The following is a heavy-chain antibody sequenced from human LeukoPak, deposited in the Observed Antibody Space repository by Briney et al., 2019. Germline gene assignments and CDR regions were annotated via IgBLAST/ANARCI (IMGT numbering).Heavy chain of an antibody. CDR1: GYTFTGYY. V-gene: IGHV1-2*02. J-gene: IGHJ4*02. Sequence: ASVKVSCKASGYTFTGYYMHWVRQAPGQGLEWMGWINPNSGGTNYAQKFQGRVTMTRDTSISTACMELSRLRSDDTAVYYCASLSIAARPSYFDYWGQGTLVTVSS. CDR2: INPNSGGT. D-gene: IGHD6-6*01. CDR3: ASLSIAARPSYFDY.